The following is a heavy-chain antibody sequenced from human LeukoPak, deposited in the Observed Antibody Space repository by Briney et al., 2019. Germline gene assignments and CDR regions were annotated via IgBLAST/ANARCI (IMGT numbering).Heavy chain of an antibody. V-gene: IGHV3-23*01. CDR1: GFTFGRYA. Sequence: GGSLRLSCAASGFTFGRYAMSWVRQAPGKGLEWVSSVSTDGDTYYTDSVKGRFTISRDVSRNTLFLQMISLRAEDTALYYCARSRSGSVAGTSDYWGQGTLVIVSS. J-gene: IGHJ4*02. CDR3: ARSRSGSVAGTSDY. CDR2: VSTDGDT. D-gene: IGHD6-19*01.